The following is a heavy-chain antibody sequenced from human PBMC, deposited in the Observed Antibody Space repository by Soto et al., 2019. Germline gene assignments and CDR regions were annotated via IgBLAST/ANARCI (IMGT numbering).Heavy chain of an antibody. CDR2: SSSGSNTI. D-gene: IGHD1-26*01. V-gene: IGHV3-48*01. CDR3: ARGVGALLFSDF. J-gene: IGHJ4*02. CDR1: GFTFNSYS. Sequence: EVKLVESGGGLVQMGGSLRLSCAASGFTFNSYSMNWVRQAPGRGLEWVSYSSSGSNTIYYADSVKGRFTISRDIAQNALYLQMNSLTAAVTAVYYCARGVGALLFSDFWGQGTLVTVSS.